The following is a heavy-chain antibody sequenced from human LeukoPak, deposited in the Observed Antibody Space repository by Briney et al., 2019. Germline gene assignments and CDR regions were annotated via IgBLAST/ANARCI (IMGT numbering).Heavy chain of an antibody. CDR1: GFTFSSYG. CDR3: ARELPANPDAFDI. J-gene: IGHJ3*02. Sequence: PGGSLRLSCAASGFTFSSYGMHWVRQAPGKGLEWVAVISYDGSNKYYADSVKGRFTISRDNSKNTLYLQMNSLRAEDTAVYYCARELPANPDAFDIWGQGTMVTVSS. V-gene: IGHV3-30*03. CDR2: ISYDGSNK. D-gene: IGHD1-14*01.